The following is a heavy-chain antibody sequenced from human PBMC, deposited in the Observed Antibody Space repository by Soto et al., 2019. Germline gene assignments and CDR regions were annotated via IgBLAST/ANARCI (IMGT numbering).Heavy chain of an antibody. V-gene: IGHV4-39*01. CDR3: SRFFDS. CDR1: GDSISGSICH. Sequence: SEPLSLTCTASGDSISGSICHWGWIRLPPGRGLEWIGNIDYSGRTYYNPSLKSRITISLDTSKNQFSLKLNSVTAADTAVYYCSRFFDSWGQGTLVTVSS. J-gene: IGHJ4*02. CDR2: IDYSGRT.